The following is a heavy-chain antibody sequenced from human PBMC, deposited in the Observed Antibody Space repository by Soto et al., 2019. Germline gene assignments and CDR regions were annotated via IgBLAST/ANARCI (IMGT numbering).Heavy chain of an antibody. CDR2: INAGNGNT. V-gene: IGHV1-3*01. J-gene: IGHJ3*02. Sequence: ASVKVPCKASGYTFTSYAMHWVRQAPGQRLEWMGWINAGNGNTKYSQKFQGRVTITRDTSASTAYMELSSLRSEDTAVYYCARGGILTGDLGAFDIWGQGTMVTVSS. CDR1: GYTFTSYA. D-gene: IGHD7-27*01. CDR3: ARGGILTGDLGAFDI.